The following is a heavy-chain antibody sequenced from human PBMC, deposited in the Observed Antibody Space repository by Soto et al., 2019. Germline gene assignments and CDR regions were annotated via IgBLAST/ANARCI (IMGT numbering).Heavy chain of an antibody. J-gene: IGHJ6*02. Sequence: PSETLSLTCTVSGGSISSYYWSRIRQPPGKGLEWIGYIYYSGGTNYNPSLKSRVTISVDTSKNQFSLKLSSVTAADTAVYYCARGDFWSGTDSYYYYYGMDVWGQGTTVTVSS. D-gene: IGHD3-3*01. V-gene: IGHV4-59*01. CDR3: ARGDFWSGTDSYYYYYGMDV. CDR1: GGSISSYY. CDR2: IYYSGGT.